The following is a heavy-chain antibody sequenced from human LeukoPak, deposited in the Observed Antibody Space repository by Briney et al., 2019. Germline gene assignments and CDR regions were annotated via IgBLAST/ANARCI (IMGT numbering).Heavy chain of an antibody. CDR3: ARDRGTNGINDRGYFDY. D-gene: IGHD1-1*01. V-gene: IGHV3-33*01. Sequence: PGGSLRLSCAASGFTFSSYGMHWVRQAPGKGLEWGAIIWYDGSNKYYVDSVRGRFTISRDNSRNTLYLQMNSLRAEDTAVYYCARDRGTNGINDRGYFDYWGQGTLVTVSS. CDR2: IWYDGSNK. CDR1: GFTFSSYG. J-gene: IGHJ4*02.